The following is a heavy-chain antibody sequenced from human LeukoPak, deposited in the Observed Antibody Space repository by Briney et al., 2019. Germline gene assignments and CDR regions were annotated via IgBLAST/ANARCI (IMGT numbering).Heavy chain of an antibody. CDR3: ARDWATGTTCSLYFDY. D-gene: IGHD1-1*01. CDR1: GFTFSTYG. CDR2: IWFDGTKK. V-gene: IGHV3-33*01. J-gene: IGHJ4*02. Sequence: GGSLRLSCAASGFTFSTYGMHWVRQAPGKGLEWVAVIWFDGTKKYYADSVKGRFTISRDNSKNTVYLQMNSLRAEDTAVYYCARDWATGTTCSLYFDYWGQGTLVTVSS.